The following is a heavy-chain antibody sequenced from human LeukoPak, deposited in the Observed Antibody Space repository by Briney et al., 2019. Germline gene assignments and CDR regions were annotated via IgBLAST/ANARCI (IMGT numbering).Heavy chain of an antibody. J-gene: IGHJ6*03. Sequence: PGGSLRLSCAASGFTFSSYGMHWVRQAPGKGLEWVAVISYDGSNKYYADSVKGRFTISRDNFKNTLYLQMNSLRAEDTAVYYCARSHLINQPNYYMDVWGKGTTVTVSS. V-gene: IGHV3-30*03. D-gene: IGHD2-2*01. CDR3: ARSHLINQPNYYMDV. CDR1: GFTFSSYG. CDR2: ISYDGSNK.